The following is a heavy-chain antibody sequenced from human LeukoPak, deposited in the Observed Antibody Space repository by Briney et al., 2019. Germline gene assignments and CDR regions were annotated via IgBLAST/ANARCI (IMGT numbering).Heavy chain of an antibody. Sequence: PGGSLRLSCAASGFTFSTYWIHWVRQTPGKGLVWVSRINPDGSSTAYADSVKGRFTISRDNARNTLYLQLNSLRAEDTAVYYCARVSSLWSFDYWGQGTLVTVSS. V-gene: IGHV3-74*03. CDR2: INPDGSST. CDR3: ARVSSLWSFDY. D-gene: IGHD3-10*01. CDR1: GFTFSTYW. J-gene: IGHJ4*02.